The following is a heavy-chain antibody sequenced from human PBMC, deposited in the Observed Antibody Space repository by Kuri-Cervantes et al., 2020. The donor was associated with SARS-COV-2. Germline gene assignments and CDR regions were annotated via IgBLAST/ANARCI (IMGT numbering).Heavy chain of an antibody. Sequence: SETLSLTCTVSGGSISSSSYYWGWIRQPPGKGLEWIGSIYYSGSTYYNPSLKSRVTIYVDTSKNQFSLKLSSVTAADTAVYYCARHPPEYYSLYYFDYWGQGTLVTVSS. V-gene: IGHV4-39*01. CDR2: IYYSGST. CDR1: GGSISSSSYY. CDR3: ARHPPEYYSLYYFDY. J-gene: IGHJ4*02. D-gene: IGHD3-10*01.